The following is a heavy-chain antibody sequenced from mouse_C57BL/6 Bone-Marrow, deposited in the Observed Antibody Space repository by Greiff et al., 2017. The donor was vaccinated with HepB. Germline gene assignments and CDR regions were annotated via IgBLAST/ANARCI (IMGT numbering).Heavy chain of an antibody. Sequence: DVKLQESGTVLARPGASVKMSCKTSGYTFTSYWMHWVKQRPGQGLEWIGAIYPGNSDTSYNQKFKGKAKLTAVTSASTAYMELSSLTNEDSAVYYCTRDPRWLPPWDFDVWGTGTTLTVSS. J-gene: IGHJ1*03. V-gene: IGHV1-5*01. CDR3: TRDPRWLPPWDFDV. D-gene: IGHD2-3*01. CDR2: IYPGNSDT. CDR1: GYTFTSYW.